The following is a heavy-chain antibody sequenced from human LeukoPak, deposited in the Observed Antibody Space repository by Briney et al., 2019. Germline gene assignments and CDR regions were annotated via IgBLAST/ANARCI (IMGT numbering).Heavy chain of an antibody. V-gene: IGHV4-4*09. CDR3: ARHRGPRYYYDSSGYYYFDY. D-gene: IGHD3-22*01. Sequence: SETLSLTCTVSGGSISSYYWSWIRQPPGKGLEWIGYIYTSGSTNYNPSLKSRVTISVDTSKNQFSLKLSSVTAADTAVYYCARHRGPRYYYDSSGYYYFDYWGQGTLVTVSS. CDR1: GGSISSYY. J-gene: IGHJ4*02. CDR2: IYTSGST.